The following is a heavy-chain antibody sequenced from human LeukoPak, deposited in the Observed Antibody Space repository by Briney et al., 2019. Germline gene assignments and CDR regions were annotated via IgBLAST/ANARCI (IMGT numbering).Heavy chain of an antibody. CDR3: ARGHWGDYYDSSGYYYGGYFDY. CDR2: IYYSGGT. CDR1: GGSISSGDYS. J-gene: IGHJ4*02. Sequence: PSETLSLTCTVSGGSISSGDYSWSWIRQPPGKGLEWIGYIYYSGGTYYNPSLKSRVTISVDTSTNQFSLKLSSVTAADTAVYYCARGHWGDYYDSSGYYYGGYFDYWGQGTLVTVSS. V-gene: IGHV4-30-4*01. D-gene: IGHD3-22*01.